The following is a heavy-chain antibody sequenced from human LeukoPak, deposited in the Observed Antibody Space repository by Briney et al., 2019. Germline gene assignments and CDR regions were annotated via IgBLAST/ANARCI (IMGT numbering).Heavy chain of an antibody. Sequence: PGGSLRLSCAASGFTFSSYGMHWVRQAPGKGREWVAFIRYDGSNKYYADSVKGRFTISRDNSKNTLYLQMNSLRAEDTAVYYRAKDQGQLGSHFDYWGQGTLVTVSS. CDR3: AKDQGQLGSHFDY. D-gene: IGHD6-6*01. V-gene: IGHV3-30*02. J-gene: IGHJ4*02. CDR1: GFTFSSYG. CDR2: IRYDGSNK.